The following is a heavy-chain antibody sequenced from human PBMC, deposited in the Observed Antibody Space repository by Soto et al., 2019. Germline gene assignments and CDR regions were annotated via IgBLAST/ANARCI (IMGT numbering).Heavy chain of an antibody. J-gene: IGHJ4*02. CDR2: INTNTGNP. CDR1: GDTFTSYA. D-gene: IGHD1-26*01. V-gene: IGHV7-4-1*01. CDR3: ARDTGGSYVDYFAY. Sequence: ASVKVSCKASGDTFTSYAMNWVRQAPGQGLEWMGWINTNTGNPTYAQGFTGRFVFSLDTSVSTAYLQICSLKAEDTAVYYCARDTGGSYVDYFAYWGQGTLVTVSS.